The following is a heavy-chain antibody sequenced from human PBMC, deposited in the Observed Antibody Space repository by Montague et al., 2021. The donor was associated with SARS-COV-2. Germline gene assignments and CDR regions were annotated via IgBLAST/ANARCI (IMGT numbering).Heavy chain of an antibody. CDR2: VNQSGST. D-gene: IGHD2-21*01. CDR1: GGSFSGYY. Sequence: SETLSLTCAVYGGSFSGYYWSWIRQPPGKGLEWMGEVNQSGSTNYNPSVKSRVTISVDTSKNQFYLKLSSVTAADTAVYYCAREGRRSIVVVIVTAECSFDFWGQGTLVTVSS. V-gene: IGHV4-34*01. J-gene: IGHJ4*02. CDR3: AREGRRSIVVVIVTAECSFDF.